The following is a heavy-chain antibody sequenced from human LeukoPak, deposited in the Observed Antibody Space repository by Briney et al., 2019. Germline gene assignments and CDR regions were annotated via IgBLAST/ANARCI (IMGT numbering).Heavy chain of an antibody. V-gene: IGHV4-61*02. Sequence: PSQTLSLSRTLSGASISSGSYYWSWIRQPAGKGLEWIGRIYISGNTTSNPPLKSQVPISVTTPKNHFSLKRTSVTAPTPAVYYCARAGYYYDSKRKFDPGGQGTLVTVS. CDR1: GASISSGSYY. CDR2: IYISGNT. CDR3: ARAGYYYDSKRKFDP. J-gene: IGHJ5*02. D-gene: IGHD3-22*01.